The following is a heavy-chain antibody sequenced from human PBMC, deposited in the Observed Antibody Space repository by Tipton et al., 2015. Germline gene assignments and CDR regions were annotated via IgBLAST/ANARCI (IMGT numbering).Heavy chain of an antibody. Sequence: TLSLTCSVSGGSIDSYYWSWIRQPPGMRLEWIGYIDFRGSTEYNPSLKSRVTISADTSKNQFSLKLSSVTAADTAVYYCACHDYDLLTRDYQTVDYWGQGTRVTVSS. CDR1: GGSIDSYY. CDR2: IDFRGST. D-gene: IGHD3-9*01. J-gene: IGHJ4*02. CDR3: ACHDYDLLTRDYQTVDY. V-gene: IGHV4-59*08.